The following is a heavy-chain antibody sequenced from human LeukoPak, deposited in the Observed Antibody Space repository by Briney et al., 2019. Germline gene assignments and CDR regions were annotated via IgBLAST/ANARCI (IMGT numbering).Heavy chain of an antibody. CDR3: ARDQVVVTPRDAFDI. D-gene: IGHD2-15*01. J-gene: IGHJ3*02. Sequence: ASVKVSCKASGGTFSSYAISWVRQAPGQGLEWMGGIIPIFGTANYAQKFQGRVTITADESTSTAYMELSSLRSEDTAVYYCARDQVVVTPRDAFDIWGQGTMVTVSS. CDR2: IIPIFGTA. CDR1: GGTFSSYA. V-gene: IGHV1-69*13.